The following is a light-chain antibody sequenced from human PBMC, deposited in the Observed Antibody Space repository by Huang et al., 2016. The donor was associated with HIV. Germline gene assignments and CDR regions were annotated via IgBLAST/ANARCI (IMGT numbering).Light chain of an antibody. V-gene: IGKV3-20*01. CDR3: QQFGSSPPYS. Sequence: EIVLTQSPATLSLSPGERATVSCRASQSVTRNYLAWYQQRPGQAPKLLIYGASTRATGIPDRCSGSGSGTDFTLTISRLAPEDFAVYYCQQFGSSPPYSFGQGTKLEIK. CDR1: QSVTRNY. J-gene: IGKJ2*03. CDR2: GAS.